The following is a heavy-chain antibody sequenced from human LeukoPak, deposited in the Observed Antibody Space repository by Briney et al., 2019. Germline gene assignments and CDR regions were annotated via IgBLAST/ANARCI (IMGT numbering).Heavy chain of an antibody. V-gene: IGHV4-59*01. CDR3: ARTSSGWNGY. Sequence: SETLSLTCTVSGGSISRYYWSWIRRPPGKGLEWIGYIDDSGNTNYNPSLKSRVTISVDTSKNQFSLKLSSVTAADTAVYYCARTSSGWNGYWGQGTLVTVSS. CDR1: GGSISRYY. J-gene: IGHJ4*02. CDR2: IDDSGNT. D-gene: IGHD6-19*01.